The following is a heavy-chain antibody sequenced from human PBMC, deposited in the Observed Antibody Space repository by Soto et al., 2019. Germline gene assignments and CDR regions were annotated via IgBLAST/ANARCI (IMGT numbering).Heavy chain of an antibody. CDR1: GHTFTGNY. D-gene: IGHD1-26*01. J-gene: IGHJ5*02. CDR3: ASKFSRGSFQYLDT. CDR2: INPDGDVT. V-gene: IGHV1-46*01. Sequence: QVELLQSGAEVRKPGASVKVSCKASGHTFTGNYMHWVRQAPGQGLEWMGIINPDGDVTTYAHKFRGRVTLTRERSTSTSYMELRSLTSEDTAVYYCASKFSRGSFQYLDTWGQGTLVTVSS.